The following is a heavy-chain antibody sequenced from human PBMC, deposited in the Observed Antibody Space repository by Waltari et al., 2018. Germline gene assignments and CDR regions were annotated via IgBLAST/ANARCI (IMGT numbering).Heavy chain of an antibody. J-gene: IGHJ6*02. CDR2: ITWNTYSI. Sequence: LEWVSGITWNTYSIAYADSVKGRFTISRDNAKNSLYLQMNSLGVEDTALYFCARDKGVWERDTQYFGMDVWGQGTTVTVSS. D-gene: IGHD1-26*01. V-gene: IGHV3-9*01. CDR3: ARDKGVWERDTQYFGMDV.